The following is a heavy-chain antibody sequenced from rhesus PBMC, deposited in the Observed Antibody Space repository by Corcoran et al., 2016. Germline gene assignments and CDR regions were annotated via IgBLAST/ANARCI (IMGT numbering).Heavy chain of an antibody. CDR3: ARRLATVTLSYFDY. CDR1: GGSFSGYW. J-gene: IGHJ4*01. V-gene: IGHV4S14*01. CDR2: ISSGGSN. D-gene: IGHD5-36*02. Sequence: PPETLSLTCAVSGGSFSGYWWGWIRQPPGKGLEWIGHISSGGSNYLNPSLKSRVTLSVDTSKNQFSLKLSSVTAADTAVYYCARRLATVTLSYFDYWGQGVLVTVSS.